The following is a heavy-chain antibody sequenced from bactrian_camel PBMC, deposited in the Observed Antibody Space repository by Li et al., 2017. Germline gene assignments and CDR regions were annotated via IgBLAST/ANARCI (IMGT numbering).Heavy chain of an antibody. CDR3: VPDYPNSSGWIEDNY. J-gene: IGHJ4*01. D-gene: IGHD5*01. CDR1: LFTSSYNY. V-gene: IGHV3-2*01. Sequence: QVQLVESGGGLVQPGGSLSLSCAASLFTSSYNYISWVRQAPGKGLEWVSSIVSDGSNTYYADSVKGRFTISRDHAKSTLYLQLNSLKTEDTALYFCVPDYPNSSGWIEDNYWGQGTQVTVS. CDR2: IVSDGSNT.